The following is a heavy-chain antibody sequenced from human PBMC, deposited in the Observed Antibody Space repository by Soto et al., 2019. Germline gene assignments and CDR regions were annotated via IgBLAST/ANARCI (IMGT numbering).Heavy chain of an antibody. CDR3: AGRIKYGDYSGWFDP. CDR1: GYTFTSYD. V-gene: IGHV1-8*01. J-gene: IGHJ5*02. D-gene: IGHD4-17*01. CDR2: MNPNSGNT. Sequence: QVQLVQSGAEVKKPGASVKVSCKASGYTFTSYDINWVRQATGQGLEYLGWMNPNSGNTGYVQKFQGRVTMTRDTSISTAYMERSSLLSEDTAVYYCAGRIKYGDYSGWFDPGGQGTLVTVSS.